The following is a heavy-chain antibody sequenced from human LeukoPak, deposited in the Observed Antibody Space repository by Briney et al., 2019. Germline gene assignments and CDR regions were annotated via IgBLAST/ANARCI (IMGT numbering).Heavy chain of an antibody. CDR2: FDPEDGET. CDR3: ATILAVAGGSGMDV. CDR1: GYTLTELS. Sequence: ASVKVSCKVSGYTLTELSMHWVRQAPGKGLEWKGGFDPEDGETIYAQKFQGRVTMTEDTSTDTAYMELSSLRSEDTAVYYCATILAVAGGSGMDVWGQGTTVTVSS. D-gene: IGHD6-19*01. V-gene: IGHV1-24*01. J-gene: IGHJ6*02.